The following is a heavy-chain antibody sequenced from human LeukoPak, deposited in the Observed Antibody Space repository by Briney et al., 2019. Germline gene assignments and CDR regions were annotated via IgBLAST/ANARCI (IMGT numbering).Heavy chain of an antibody. CDR2: ISTDGYTT. CDR1: GLAFSAYK. CDR3: VVGGSPGY. Sequence: GGSLRLSCAASGLAFSAYKMHWVRQAPRTGLVWVSRISTDGYTTDYADFVQGRFTASRDNTKNTWSLEMNSLRAEDTAVYYCVVGGSPGYWGQGTLVTVSS. V-gene: IGHV3-74*01. D-gene: IGHD2-15*01. J-gene: IGHJ4*02.